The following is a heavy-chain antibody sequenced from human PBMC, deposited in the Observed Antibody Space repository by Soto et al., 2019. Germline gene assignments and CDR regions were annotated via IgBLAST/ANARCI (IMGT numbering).Heavy chain of an antibody. CDR2: INHSGST. CDR3: GRSPDNWNRYYGMDV. V-gene: IGHV4-34*01. CDR1: GGSFSGYY. J-gene: IGHJ6*02. D-gene: IGHD1-20*01. Sequence: ASETLSLTCAVYGGSFSGYYWSWIRQPPGKGLEWIGEINHSGSTNYNPSIKSRVTISVDTSKNQFSLQLRSVTAPDTAVYSCGRSPDNWNRYYGMDVWGQGTTVTVCS.